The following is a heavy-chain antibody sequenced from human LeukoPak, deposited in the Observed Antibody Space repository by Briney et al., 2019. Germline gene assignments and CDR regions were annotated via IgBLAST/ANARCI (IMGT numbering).Heavy chain of an antibody. CDR3: ASPSGYSGYEHAFDI. D-gene: IGHD5-12*01. CDR1: GGSISSSSYY. V-gene: IGHV4-39*01. Sequence: SETLSLTCTVSGGSISSSSYYWGWIRQPPGKGLEWIGSIYYSGSTYYNPSLKSRVTISVHTSKNQFSLKLSSVTAADTAVYYCASPSGYSGYEHAFDIWGQGTMVTVSS. J-gene: IGHJ3*02. CDR2: IYYSGST.